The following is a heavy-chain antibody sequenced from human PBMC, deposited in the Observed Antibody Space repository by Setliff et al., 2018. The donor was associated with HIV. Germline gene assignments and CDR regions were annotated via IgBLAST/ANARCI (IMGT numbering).Heavy chain of an antibody. CDR2: IYPGDPDT. CDR3: AKRRSSGSLLDAFDI. V-gene: IGHV5-51*01. J-gene: IGHJ3*02. CDR1: GYKFTNYW. Sequence: GESLKISCKGSGYKFTNYWIGWVRQMPGKGLEWMGIIYPGDPDTRYSPSFEGQVTISADKSISTAYLQWNSLKASDTAMYYCAKRRSSGSLLDAFDIWGPGTMVTVSS. D-gene: IGHD1-26*01.